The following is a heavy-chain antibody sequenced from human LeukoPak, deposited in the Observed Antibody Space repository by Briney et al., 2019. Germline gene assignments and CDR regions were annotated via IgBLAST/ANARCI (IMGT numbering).Heavy chain of an antibody. CDR1: GGSISSYY. V-gene: IGHV4-59*08. J-gene: IGHJ4*02. CDR2: SSYSGNT. D-gene: IGHD3-3*01. Sequence: PSETLSLTCTVSGGSISSYYWSWIRQPPGKGLEWIGYSSYSGNTTPHPSLKSRVTISVDTSKNQFSLRLGSVTAADTAVYYCARHGGSGSFDYWGQGTLVTVSS. CDR3: ARHGGSGSFDY.